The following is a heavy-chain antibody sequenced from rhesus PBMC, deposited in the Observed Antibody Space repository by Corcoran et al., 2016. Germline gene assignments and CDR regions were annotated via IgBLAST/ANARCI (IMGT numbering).Heavy chain of an antibody. J-gene: IGHJ4*01. CDR3: ARANHTDY. Sequence: QVTLKESGPALVKPTQTLTLTCTFSGFAPSTSGMGVGWIRQPPGKALEWLASIYWDDDKYYSTSLNSRLTISKDTSKTQVVLTMPNMDHVDTATYYCARANHTDYWGQGVLVTVSS. CDR2: IYWDDDK. V-gene: IGHV2S1*01. CDR1: GFAPSTSGMG. D-gene: IGHD2-33*01.